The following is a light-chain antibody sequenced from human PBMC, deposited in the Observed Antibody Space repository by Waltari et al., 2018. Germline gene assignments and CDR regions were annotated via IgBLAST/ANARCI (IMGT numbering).Light chain of an antibody. CDR1: SNDIGHYDL. CDR3: FSFVAANSFV. J-gene: IGLJ1*01. V-gene: IGLV2-23*01. CDR2: GAT. Sequence: QSALTQPASVSGSPGQSITLSCTGTSNDIGHYDLVSWYQQRPGEAPKLLMYGATKRPSGVSNRFSGSKSGKTASLTISGLQTEDEAEYYCFSFVAANSFVFGPGTKVTVL.